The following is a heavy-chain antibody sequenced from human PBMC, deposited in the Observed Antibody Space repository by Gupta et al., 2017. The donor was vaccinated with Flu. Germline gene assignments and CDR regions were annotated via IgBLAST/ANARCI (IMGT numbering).Heavy chain of an antibody. J-gene: IGHJ4*02. V-gene: IGHV3-48*03. CDR2: ISSSGSTI. CDR3: ARIAAAGLFDY. CDR1: GFTFSSYE. D-gene: IGHD6-13*01. Sequence: EVQLVESGGGLVQPGGSLRLSCAASGFTFSSYEMNWVRQAPGKGLEWVSYISSSGSTIYYADSVKGRFTISRDNAKNSLYLQMNSLRAEDTAVYYCARIAAAGLFDYWGQGTLVTVSS.